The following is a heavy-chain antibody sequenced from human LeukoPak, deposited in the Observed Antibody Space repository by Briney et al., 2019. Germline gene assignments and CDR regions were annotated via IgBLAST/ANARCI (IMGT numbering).Heavy chain of an antibody. CDR2: IYYSGST. Sequence: PSETLSLTCTVSGGSISSYYWSWIRQPPGKGLEWIGYIYYSGSTNYNPSLKSRVTISVDTSKNQFSLKLSSVTAADTAVYYCARGHCSSTSCYTGIRRYGMDVWGQGTTVTVSS. CDR1: GGSISSYY. D-gene: IGHD2-2*02. J-gene: IGHJ6*02. CDR3: ARGHCSSTSCYTGIRRYGMDV. V-gene: IGHV4-59*12.